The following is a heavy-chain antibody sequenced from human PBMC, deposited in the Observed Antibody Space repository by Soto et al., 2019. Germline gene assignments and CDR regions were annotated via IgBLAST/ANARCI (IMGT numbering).Heavy chain of an antibody. CDR3: ARDMNDWYGFDY. Sequence: QITLKESGPTLVKPTQTLTLTCTFSGFSLSTSGVGVGWIRQPPGKALEWLALIYWDDDKRYSPSLKTRLTITKDTSKNQVVLTMTNMDPVDTATYYCARDMNDWYGFDYWGQGTLVTVSS. CDR2: IYWDDDK. CDR1: GFSLSTSGVG. D-gene: IGHD3-9*01. V-gene: IGHV2-5*02. J-gene: IGHJ4*02.